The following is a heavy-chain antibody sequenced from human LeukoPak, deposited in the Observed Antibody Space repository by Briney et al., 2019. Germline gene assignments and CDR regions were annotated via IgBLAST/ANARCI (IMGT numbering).Heavy chain of an antibody. Sequence: ASVKVSCKASGGTFSSYAISWVRQAPGQGLEWMGWISAYNGNTNYAQKLQGRVTMTTDTSTSTAYMELRSLRSDDTAVYYCARGINYYDSSGSPDYWGQGTLVTVSS. CDR2: ISAYNGNT. D-gene: IGHD3-22*01. CDR1: GGTFSSYA. J-gene: IGHJ4*02. V-gene: IGHV1-18*01. CDR3: ARGINYYDSSGSPDY.